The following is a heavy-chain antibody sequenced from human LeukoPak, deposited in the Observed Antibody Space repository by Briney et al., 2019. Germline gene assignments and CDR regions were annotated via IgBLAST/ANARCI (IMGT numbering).Heavy chain of an antibody. CDR1: GYTFTGYY. CDR3: ARDLAGYSGYEVPFDY. D-gene: IGHD5-12*01. V-gene: IGHV1-2*02. Sequence: ASVKVSCKASGYTFTGYYMHWVRQAPGQGLEWMGWINPNSGGTNYAQKFQGRVTMTRDTSISTAYMELSRLRSDDTAVYYCARDLAGYSGYEVPFDYWGQGTLVTVSS. CDR2: INPNSGGT. J-gene: IGHJ4*02.